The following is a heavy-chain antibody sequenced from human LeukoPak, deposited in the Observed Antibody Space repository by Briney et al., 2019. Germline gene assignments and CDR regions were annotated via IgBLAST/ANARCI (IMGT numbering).Heavy chain of an antibody. Sequence: GGSLRLSCAASGFTFSSYWMHWVRQVPGMGLVWVSRINSDGSGTNYADFGKGRFAISRDNAKNTLYLQMDSLRAEDTAVYFCAKEQMMYSSSPFDYWGQGTLVTVSA. CDR3: AKEQMMYSSSPFDY. V-gene: IGHV3-74*01. CDR1: GFTFSSYW. D-gene: IGHD6-19*01. CDR2: INSDGSGT. J-gene: IGHJ4*02.